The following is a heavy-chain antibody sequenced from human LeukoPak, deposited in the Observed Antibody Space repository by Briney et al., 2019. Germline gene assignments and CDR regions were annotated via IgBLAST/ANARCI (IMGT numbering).Heavy chain of an antibody. CDR3: ARADSGGYYVAYWY. V-gene: IGHV1-18*01. D-gene: IGHD3-22*01. J-gene: IGHJ4*02. CDR2: ISAYKGST. CDR1: GYTFTGYG. Sequence: ASVKVSCKASGYTFTGYGIIWVRQAPGQGLEWLGWISAYKGSTKYPQKFQGRVTVTTDTSTSTAYMELRSLRSDDTAVCYCARADSGGYYVAYWYWGQGTLVTVSS.